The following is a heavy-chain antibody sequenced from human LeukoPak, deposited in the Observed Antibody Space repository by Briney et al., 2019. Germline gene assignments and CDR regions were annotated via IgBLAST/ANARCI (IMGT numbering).Heavy chain of an antibody. Sequence: GGSLRLSCAASGFTFSSYAMSWVRQAPGKGMEWVSAISGSGDSTYYADSVKGRFTISRDNSKNTLYLRMNSLRAEDTAVYYCAKFDVRYGYYDSSGYYAPFDYWGQGTLVTVSS. CDR2: ISGSGDST. CDR3: AKFDVRYGYYDSSGYYAPFDY. D-gene: IGHD3-22*01. V-gene: IGHV3-23*01. CDR1: GFTFSSYA. J-gene: IGHJ4*02.